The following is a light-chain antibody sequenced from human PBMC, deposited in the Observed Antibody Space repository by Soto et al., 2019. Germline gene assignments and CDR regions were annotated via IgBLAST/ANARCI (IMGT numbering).Light chain of an antibody. CDR3: QHYNNWPIT. CDR1: QSVSRN. CDR2: GVS. Sequence: EIVMTQSPATLSVSPVERVTLFCRASQSVSRNLAWHQQKPGQAPRLLIYGVSTRATGVPARFSGSGSGTDFTLTISSLQAADFAVYHCQHYNNWPITFGQGTRLEIK. J-gene: IGKJ5*01. V-gene: IGKV3-15*01.